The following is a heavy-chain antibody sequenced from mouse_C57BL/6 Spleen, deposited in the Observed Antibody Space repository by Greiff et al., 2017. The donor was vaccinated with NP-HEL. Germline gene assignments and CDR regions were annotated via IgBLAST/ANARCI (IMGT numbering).Heavy chain of an antibody. J-gene: IGHJ3*01. CDR3: AIEWDEAY. CDR2: INPNNGGT. Sequence: VQLQQSGPELVKPGASVKISCKASGYTFTDYYMNWVKQSHGKSLEWIGDINPNNGGTSYNQKFKGKATLTVDKSSSTAYMELRSLTSEDSAVYYCAIEWDEAYWGQGTLVTVSA. CDR1: GYTFTDYY. D-gene: IGHD4-1*01. V-gene: IGHV1-26*01.